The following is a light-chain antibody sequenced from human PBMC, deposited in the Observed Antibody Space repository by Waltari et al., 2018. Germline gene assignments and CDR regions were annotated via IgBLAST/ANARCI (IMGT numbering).Light chain of an antibody. CDR2: AAS. CDR1: QGISSY. CDR3: QQYYSYLT. Sequence: ITCRASQGISSYLAWYQQKPGKAPKLLIYAASTLQSGVPSRFSGSGSGTDFTLTISCLQSEDFATYYCQQYYSYLTFGGGTKVEIK. V-gene: IGKV1-8*01. J-gene: IGKJ4*01.